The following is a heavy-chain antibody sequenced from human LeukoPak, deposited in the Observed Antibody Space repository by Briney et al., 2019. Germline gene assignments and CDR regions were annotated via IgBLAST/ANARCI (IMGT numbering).Heavy chain of an antibody. V-gene: IGHV1-69*13. D-gene: IGHD3-10*01. CDR2: IIPIFGTA. J-gene: IGHJ4*02. Sequence: APVKVSCKASGGTFSSYAISWVRQAPGQGLEWMGGIIPIFGTANYAQKFQGRVTITADESTSTAYMELSSLRSEDTAVYYCARGYYGSGSYYREFDYWGQGTLVTVSS. CDR1: GGTFSSYA. CDR3: ARGYYGSGSYYREFDY.